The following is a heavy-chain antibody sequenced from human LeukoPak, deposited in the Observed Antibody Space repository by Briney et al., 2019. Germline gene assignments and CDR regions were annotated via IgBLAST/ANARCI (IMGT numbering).Heavy chain of an antibody. CDR1: GGSISSSSYY. D-gene: IGHD3-22*01. CDR3: ARNDYYDSSLFDY. J-gene: IGHJ4*02. V-gene: IGHV4-39*01. CDR2: IYYSGST. Sequence: SETLSLTCTVSGGSISSSSYYWCWIRQPPGKGLEWIGSIYYSGSTYYNPSLKSRVTISVDTSKNQFSLKLSSVTAADTAVYYCARNDYYDSSLFDYWGQGTLVTVSS.